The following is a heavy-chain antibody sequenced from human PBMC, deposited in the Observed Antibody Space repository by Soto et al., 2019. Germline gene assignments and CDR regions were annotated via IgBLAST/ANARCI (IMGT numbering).Heavy chain of an antibody. D-gene: IGHD2-2*01. CDR1: GYTFTGYY. Sequence: ASVKVSCKASGYTFTGYYMHWVRQAPGQGLEWMGWINPNSGGTNYAQKFQGWVTMTRDTSISTAYMELSRLRSDDTAVYYCDRLGDRQYVLDYSGQGTLVIVSS. CDR2: INPNSGGT. J-gene: IGHJ4*02. V-gene: IGHV1-2*04. CDR3: DRLGDRQYVLDY.